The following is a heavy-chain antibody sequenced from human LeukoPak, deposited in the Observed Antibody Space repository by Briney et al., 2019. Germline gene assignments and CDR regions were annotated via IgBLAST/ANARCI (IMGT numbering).Heavy chain of an antibody. CDR2: INIGGTNT. J-gene: IGHJ5*02. CDR1: GFTFSDYY. Sequence: GGSLRLSCAASGFTFSDYYMSWIRQAPGKGLEWLSYINIGGTNTHYADSVKGRFTISRDNAEKSLYLQMNNLRAEDTAVYFCATDGAGFDTWGQGVLVTVSS. V-gene: IGHV3-11*01. CDR3: ATDGAGFDT.